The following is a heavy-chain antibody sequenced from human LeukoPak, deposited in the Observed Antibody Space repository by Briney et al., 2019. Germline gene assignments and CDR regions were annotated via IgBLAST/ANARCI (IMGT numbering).Heavy chain of an antibody. CDR1: GGSISGHY. CDR3: ARFGVDYDMDV. Sequence: SETLSLTCTVSGGSISGHYWTWLRQPPGKGLEWIGQIHYSGRPDYNPSLKSRVTISVDTSKNQLSLKVTTVTGADTAVYYCARFGVDYDMDVWGQGTTVTVSS. J-gene: IGHJ6*02. CDR2: IHYSGRP. V-gene: IGHV4-59*11. D-gene: IGHD3-16*01.